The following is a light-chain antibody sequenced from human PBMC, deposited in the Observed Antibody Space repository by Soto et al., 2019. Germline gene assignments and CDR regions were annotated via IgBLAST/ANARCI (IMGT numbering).Light chain of an antibody. CDR3: CSYAGSYTFFV. Sequence: QSVLTQPPSVSGSPGQPITISCSGTSSDIGAYKLVSWYQHHPGKAPKLIIFDVDKRPSGVPDRFSGSKSGNTASLTISGLQSEDEANYYCCSYAGSYTFFVFGTGTKVTV. J-gene: IGLJ1*01. CDR2: DVD. CDR1: SSDIGAYKL. V-gene: IGLV2-11*01.